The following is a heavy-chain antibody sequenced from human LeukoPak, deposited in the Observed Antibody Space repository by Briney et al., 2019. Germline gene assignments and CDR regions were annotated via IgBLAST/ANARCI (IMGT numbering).Heavy chain of an antibody. J-gene: IGHJ6*02. D-gene: IGHD6-13*01. CDR2: XXSDGSST. CDR3: ARYRSSWSDYYYYGMDV. CDR1: GFTFSSYW. Sequence: HPGGSLRLSCAASGFTFSSYWMHWVRQAPGKXXXXXXXXXSDGSSTSYADSVKGRFTISRDNAKNTLYLQMNSLRAEDTAVYYCARYRSSWSDYYYYGMDVWGQGTTVTVSS. V-gene: IGHV3-74*01.